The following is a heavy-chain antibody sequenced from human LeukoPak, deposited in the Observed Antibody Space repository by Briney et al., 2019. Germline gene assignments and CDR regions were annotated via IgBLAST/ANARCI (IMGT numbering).Heavy chain of an antibody. V-gene: IGHV4-61*01. CDR2: IYYSGST. CDR3: ARGTGYCSSTSCYEFWVDP. CDR1: GGSVSSGSYY. J-gene: IGHJ5*02. Sequence: SETLSLTCTVSGGSVSSGSYYWSWIRQPPGKGLEWIGYIYYSGSTNYNPSLKSRVTISVDTSKNQFSLKLSSVTAADTAVYYCARGTGYCSSTSCYEFWVDPWGQGTLVTGSS. D-gene: IGHD2-2*01.